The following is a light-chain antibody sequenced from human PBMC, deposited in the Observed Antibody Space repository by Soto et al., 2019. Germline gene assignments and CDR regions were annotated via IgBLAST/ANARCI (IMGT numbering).Light chain of an antibody. CDR2: GAS. Sequence: EIVLTQSPGTLSLSPGERATLSCRASQNVDGSYLSWYQQKPGQAPRLLIYGASSRATGIPARFSGSGSGTDFTLTISRLEPDDFAVYYCQQYGGSPLTFGGGTKVEI. V-gene: IGKV3-20*01. CDR1: QNVDGSY. CDR3: QQYGGSPLT. J-gene: IGKJ4*01.